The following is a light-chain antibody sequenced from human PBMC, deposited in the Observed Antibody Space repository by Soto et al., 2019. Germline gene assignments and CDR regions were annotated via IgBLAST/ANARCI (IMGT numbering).Light chain of an antibody. CDR2: GAS. V-gene: IGKV3-20*01. Sequence: EIVLTQSPGTLSLSPGEGATISCRASQSVGNNYLAWYQQKPGQAPRLLIYGASSRSTGIPDRFSGSGSGTDFTLTISILEPEDFAVYYCQQYGTSSITFGQGTRLEIK. J-gene: IGKJ5*01. CDR1: QSVGNNY. CDR3: QQYGTSSIT.